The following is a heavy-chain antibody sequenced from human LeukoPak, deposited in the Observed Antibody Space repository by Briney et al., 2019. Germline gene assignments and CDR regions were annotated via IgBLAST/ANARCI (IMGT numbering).Heavy chain of an antibody. CDR3: ARDNLIAARGSLGWFDP. Sequence: SVKVFCKASGGTFSSYAITWVRQAPGQGLEWMGGIIPIFGTANYAEKFQGRVTITTDESTSKAYMELSSLRSEDTAVYYCARDNLIAARGSLGWFDPWGQGTLVTVSS. CDR2: IIPIFGTA. J-gene: IGHJ5*02. CDR1: GGTFSSYA. V-gene: IGHV1-69*05. D-gene: IGHD6-6*01.